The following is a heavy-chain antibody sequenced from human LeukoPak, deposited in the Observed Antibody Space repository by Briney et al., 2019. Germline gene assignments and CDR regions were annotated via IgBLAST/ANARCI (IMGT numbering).Heavy chain of an antibody. CDR3: ARMYCSRGSCYPLFYYYAMDV. Sequence: ASVKVSCKASGYTFTSYYMHWVRQAPGQGLEWMGIINPSGGSTSYAQRLQGRVTMTTDTPTSTAYMELRSLRSDDTAVYYCARMYCSRGSCYPLFYYYAMDVWGQGTTVTVSS. D-gene: IGHD2-15*01. J-gene: IGHJ6*02. CDR1: GYTFTSYY. CDR2: INPSGGST. V-gene: IGHV1-46*01.